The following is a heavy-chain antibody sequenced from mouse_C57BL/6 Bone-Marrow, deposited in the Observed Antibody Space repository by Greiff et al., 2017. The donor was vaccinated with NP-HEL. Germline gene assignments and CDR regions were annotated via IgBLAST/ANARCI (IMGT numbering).Heavy chain of an antibody. CDR2: ISSGGDYI. V-gene: IGHV5S21*01. D-gene: IGHD1-1*01. CDR1: GFTFSSYA. Sequence: DVHLVESGEGLVKPGGSLKLSCAASGFTFSSYAMSWVRQTPEKRLEWVAYISSGGDYIYYADTVKGRFTISRDNARNTLYLQMSSLKSEDTAMYYCTRRDYYGSSADVWGTGTTVTVSS. J-gene: IGHJ1*03. CDR3: TRRDYYGSSADV.